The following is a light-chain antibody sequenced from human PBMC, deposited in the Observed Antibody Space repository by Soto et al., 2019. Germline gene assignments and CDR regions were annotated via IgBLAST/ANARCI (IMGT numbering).Light chain of an antibody. Sequence: EIVLTQSPGTLSLSPGERATLSCRASQSVSNNYVTWYQQKPGQAPRLLIYGASSRATDIPDRFSGSGSGTDFPLSISRLEPEDFAVYYCQQYGSSAWTFGQGTKVEIK. CDR3: QQYGSSAWT. CDR2: GAS. CDR1: QSVSNNY. V-gene: IGKV3-20*01. J-gene: IGKJ1*01.